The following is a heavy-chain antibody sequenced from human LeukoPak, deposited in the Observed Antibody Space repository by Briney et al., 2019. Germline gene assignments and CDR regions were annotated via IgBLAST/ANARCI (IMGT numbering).Heavy chain of an antibody. D-gene: IGHD6-19*01. CDR2: INWNGGST. Sequence: GGSLRLSCVASGFTFDDYGMIWVRHAPGKGLEWVSGINWNGGSTGYADFVKGRFTFSRDDAKNSLSLQMNSLRAEDTAFYCCARKASYSSSAYNPHYFDYWGQGVLVTVSS. V-gene: IGHV3-20*04. CDR3: ARKASYSSSAYNPHYFDY. J-gene: IGHJ4*02. CDR1: GFTFDDYG.